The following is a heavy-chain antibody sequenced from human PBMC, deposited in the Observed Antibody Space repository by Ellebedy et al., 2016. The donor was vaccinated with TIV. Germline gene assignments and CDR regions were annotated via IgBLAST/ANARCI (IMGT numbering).Heavy chain of an antibody. V-gene: IGHV6-1*01. Sequence: SQTLSLTCSISGDSVSINSGGWNWIRQSPERGLEWLGRTYYGSKWYYDYAVSVKSRVAINPDPSQNQFSLQLNSVTPEDTAVYHCARGWLRGSFDVWGQGTTVIVSS. J-gene: IGHJ3*01. D-gene: IGHD6-19*01. CDR2: TYYGSKWYY. CDR3: ARGWLRGSFDV. CDR1: GDSVSINSGG.